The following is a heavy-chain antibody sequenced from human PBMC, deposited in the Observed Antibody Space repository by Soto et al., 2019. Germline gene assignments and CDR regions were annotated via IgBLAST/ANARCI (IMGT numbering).Heavy chain of an antibody. V-gene: IGHV2-70*11. CDR2: IDWDDRK. CDR3: SGKKIPRPPDS. J-gene: IGHJ5*01. Sequence: SGPTLVNPTQTLTLTCTFSGFSLTTSRMCVTWIRQPPGKALEWLARIDWDDRKYYTTSLKTRLTISKDTTKNQVVLTMTNMEPVNTPKYYCSGKKIPRPPDSWGQGPLVTASS. CDR1: GFSLTTSRMC.